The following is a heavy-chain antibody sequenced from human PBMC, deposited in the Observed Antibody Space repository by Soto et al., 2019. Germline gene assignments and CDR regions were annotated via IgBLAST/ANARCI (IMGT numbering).Heavy chain of an antibody. CDR2: IYPSDSDT. J-gene: IGHJ1*01. CDR1: GYTFTSYW. D-gene: IGHD6-13*01. V-gene: IGHV5-51*01. CDR3: ARLLYSSTWEEYFQH. Sequence: PGESLKISCNGSGYTFTSYWIGWVRQMPGKGLEWMGIIYPSDSDTRYSPSFQGQVTMSVDKSISTAYLQWSSLRASDTATYYCARLLYSSTWEEYFQHWGQGTLVTVSS.